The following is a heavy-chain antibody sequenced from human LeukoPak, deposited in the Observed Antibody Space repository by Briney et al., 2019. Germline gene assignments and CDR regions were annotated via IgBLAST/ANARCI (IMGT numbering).Heavy chain of an antibody. CDR3: ARTPYYYYYGMDV. J-gene: IGHJ6*02. V-gene: IGHV4-34*01. CDR2: INHGGFT. CDR1: GASFSGYY. Sequence: SETLSLTCSDYGASFSGYYWSWIRQPPGKGLEWIGEINHGGFTNYNPSLKSRVTISVDTSNNHFSLKLSSVTAADTAVYYCARTPYYYYYGMDVWGQGTTVTVSS. D-gene: IGHD2-15*01.